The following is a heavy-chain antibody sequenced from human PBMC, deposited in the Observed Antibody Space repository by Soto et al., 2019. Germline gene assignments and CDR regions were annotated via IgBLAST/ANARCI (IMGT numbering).Heavy chain of an antibody. D-gene: IGHD6-13*01. Sequence: QVQLQQWGAGLLKPSETLSLTCAVYGGSFSGYYWSWIRQPPGKGLEWIGEINHSGSTNYNPSLKSRVTISVDTSKNQFSLKLSSVTAADTAVYYCASGSSSWSHNWFDPWGQGTLVTVSS. CDR1: GGSFSGYY. J-gene: IGHJ5*02. CDR3: ASGSSSWSHNWFDP. V-gene: IGHV4-34*01. CDR2: INHSGST.